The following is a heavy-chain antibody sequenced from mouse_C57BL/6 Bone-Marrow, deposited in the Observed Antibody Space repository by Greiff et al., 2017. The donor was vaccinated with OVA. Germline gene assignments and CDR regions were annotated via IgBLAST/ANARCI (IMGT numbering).Heavy chain of an antibody. V-gene: IGHV14-1*01. CDR1: GFTINDYY. CDR3: TPTPWFAY. Sequence: EVQLQQSGAELVRPGASVKLSCTASGFTINDYYMHWVKQRPEQGLEWIGRIDPEDGDTEYAPKFQGKATMTVDTSSNTAYLQLSSLTSEDTAVYYGTPTPWFAYWGQGTLVTVSA. J-gene: IGHJ3*01. CDR2: IDPEDGDT.